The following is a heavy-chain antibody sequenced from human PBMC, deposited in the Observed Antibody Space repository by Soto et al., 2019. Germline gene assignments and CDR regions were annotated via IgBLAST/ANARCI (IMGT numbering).Heavy chain of an antibody. Sequence: QVQLVQSGAEVKKPGASVKLSCKASGYTFINYYIHWVRQAPGQGLERMGIFNPTSGSTNYAQKFQGRVTLTMETSTRTVYMELSSLRFADTAVYYCARDLAAGDYWGQGTLVTVSS. J-gene: IGHJ4*02. CDR1: GYTFINYY. V-gene: IGHV1-46*01. D-gene: IGHD6-13*01. CDR2: FNPTSGST. CDR3: ARDLAAGDY.